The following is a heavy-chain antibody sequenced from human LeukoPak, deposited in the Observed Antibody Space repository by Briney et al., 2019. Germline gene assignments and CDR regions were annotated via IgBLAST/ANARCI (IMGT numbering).Heavy chain of an antibody. J-gene: IGHJ4*02. Sequence: SETLSLTCTVSGGSISSGSYYWSWIRQPAGKGLEWIGRIYTSGSTNYNPSLKSRVTISVDTSKNQFSLKLSSVTAADTAVYYCARDRYSSGWYAPLDYWGQGTLVTVSS. CDR1: GGSISSGSYY. CDR3: ARDRYSSGWYAPLDY. D-gene: IGHD6-19*01. V-gene: IGHV4-61*02. CDR2: IYTSGST.